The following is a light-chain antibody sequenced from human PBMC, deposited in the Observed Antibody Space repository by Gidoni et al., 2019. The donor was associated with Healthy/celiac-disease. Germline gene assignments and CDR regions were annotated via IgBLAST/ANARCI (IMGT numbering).Light chain of an antibody. Sequence: EIVLTQSPATLPLSPGERATLSCRASQSVSSYLAWYQQKPGQPPRLLIYDASNRATGIPARFSGSGSGTDFTLTISSLEPEDFAVYYCQQRSNWPPTWTFGQGTKVEIK. CDR3: QQRSNWPPTWT. CDR1: QSVSSY. CDR2: DAS. V-gene: IGKV3-11*01. J-gene: IGKJ1*01.